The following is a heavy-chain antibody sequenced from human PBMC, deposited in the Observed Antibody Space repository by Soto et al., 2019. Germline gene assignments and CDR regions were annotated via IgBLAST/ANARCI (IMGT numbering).Heavy chain of an antibody. V-gene: IGHV3-53*01. Sequence: PGGSLRLSCAASGFTVSSNYMTWVRQAPGKGLEWVSAIYSGGSTYYADSVKGRFTISRDNSKNTLYLQMNSLRAADTAVYYCARVSGSYYYGMDVWGQGTTVTVSS. CDR2: IYSGGST. CDR3: ARVSGSYYYGMDV. J-gene: IGHJ6*02. CDR1: GFTVSSNY.